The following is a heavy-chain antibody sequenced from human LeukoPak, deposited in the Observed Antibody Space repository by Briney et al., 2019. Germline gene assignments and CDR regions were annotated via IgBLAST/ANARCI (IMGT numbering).Heavy chain of an antibody. J-gene: IGHJ4*02. Sequence: GGSLRLSCAASGFTFSSYAMSWVRQAPGKGLEWVSAISGSGGLDTTYHADSVKGRFTISRDNSKNTLFLQMNSLRAEDTAIYYCAKADLATCAGGTCYFFDHWGQGILVTVSS. CDR2: ISGSGGLDTT. D-gene: IGHD2-15*01. CDR3: AKADLATCAGGTCYFFDH. CDR1: GFTFSSYA. V-gene: IGHV3-23*01.